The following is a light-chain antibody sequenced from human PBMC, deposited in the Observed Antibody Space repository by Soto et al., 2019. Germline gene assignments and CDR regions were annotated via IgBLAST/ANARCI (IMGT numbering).Light chain of an antibody. CDR2: GAS. V-gene: IGKV3-15*01. Sequence: EVVMTQSPVTLSVSPGERATLSCRASQSITTNLAWYQQKPGQAPRLLIYGASTRATGVPARFSGSGSGTQFTLTISSLQSEDFALYYCQQYNDWPPKRTFGQGTRLDFK. J-gene: IGKJ1*01. CDR1: QSITTN. CDR3: QQYNDWPPKRT.